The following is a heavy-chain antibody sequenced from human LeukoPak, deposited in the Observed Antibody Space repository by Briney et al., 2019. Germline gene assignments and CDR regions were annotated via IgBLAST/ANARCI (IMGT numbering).Heavy chain of an antibody. D-gene: IGHD6-19*01. CDR1: RGTFRRLA. CDR2: IVPSFGTT. CDR3: ASPTSYLAGTGLHSDF. Sequence: HGASVKVSCKASRGTFRRLAISWVRQAPGLGLEWMGRIVPSFGTTNYAQNFQGRVTIAADKSTSTAYMELSSLKSEDTAIYFCASPTSYLAGTGLHSDFWGQGTLVTVSS. V-gene: IGHV1-69*06. J-gene: IGHJ4*02.